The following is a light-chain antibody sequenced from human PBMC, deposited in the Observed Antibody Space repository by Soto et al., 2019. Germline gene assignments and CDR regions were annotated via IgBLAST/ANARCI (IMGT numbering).Light chain of an antibody. Sequence: DIQMTQSPSSVSASVGDRVTITCRASQDISTFLAWYRQTPGKAPTLLIRGASTLHSGVPSRVSGSGSGTDFTLTISSLQPEDFATYFCQQTSVYPRTFGQGTKVDF. CDR2: GAS. CDR3: QQTSVYPRT. CDR1: QDISTF. J-gene: IGKJ3*01. V-gene: IGKV1-12*01.